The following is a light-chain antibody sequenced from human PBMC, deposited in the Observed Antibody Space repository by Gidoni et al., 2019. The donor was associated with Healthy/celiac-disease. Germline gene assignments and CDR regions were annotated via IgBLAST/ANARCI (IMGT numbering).Light chain of an antibody. J-gene: IGKJ3*01. CDR3: QQYGSSPPFT. CDR1: QSVSSSY. V-gene: IGKV3-20*01. Sequence: EIVLTQSPGTLSLSPGERATLSCRASQSVSSSYLAWYQQKPGQAPRLLIYGASSRATVIPDRFSGSVSGTDFTLTISRLEPEDFAVYYCQQYGSSPPFTFGPXTKVDIK. CDR2: GAS.